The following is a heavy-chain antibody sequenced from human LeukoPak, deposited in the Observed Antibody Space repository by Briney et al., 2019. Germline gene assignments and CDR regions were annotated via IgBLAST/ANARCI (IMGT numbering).Heavy chain of an antibody. Sequence: GGSLRLSCAASGFTFSSYAMHWVRQAPGKGLEWVAVISYDGSNKYYAESVKGRFTISRDNSKNTLYLQMNSLRAEDTAVYYCARDYRITYYYSYGMDVWGQGTTVTVSS. CDR1: GFTFSSYA. J-gene: IGHJ6*02. D-gene: IGHD5-24*01. CDR3: ARDYRITYYYSYGMDV. CDR2: ISYDGSNK. V-gene: IGHV3-30-3*01.